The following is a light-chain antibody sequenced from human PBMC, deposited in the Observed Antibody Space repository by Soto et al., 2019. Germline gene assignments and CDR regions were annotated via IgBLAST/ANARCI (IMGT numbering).Light chain of an antibody. V-gene: IGLV2-23*01. CDR3: CSYARSNSLV. Sequence: QSVLTQPASVSGSPGQPITITCTGTSSDVGSSNLVSWYQQHPGKAPKLMIYEDTKRPSGISNRFSGSKSGNTASLTISGLQAEDEADYYCCSYARSNSLVFGGGTKVTDL. J-gene: IGLJ2*01. CDR2: EDT. CDR1: SSDVGSSNL.